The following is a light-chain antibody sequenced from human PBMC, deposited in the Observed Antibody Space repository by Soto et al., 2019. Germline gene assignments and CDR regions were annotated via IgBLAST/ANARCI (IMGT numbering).Light chain of an antibody. Sequence: EVVLTQSPGTLSLSPGERATLSCRASQSVGSTYLAWYQQKPGQAPRLLIYGASSRATGLPDRFTGSGSGTDFTLTISRLEPEDFAVYYCQQYGDSPWTFGQGTTVEIK. CDR3: QQYGDSPWT. CDR2: GAS. J-gene: IGKJ1*01. V-gene: IGKV3-20*01. CDR1: QSVGSTY.